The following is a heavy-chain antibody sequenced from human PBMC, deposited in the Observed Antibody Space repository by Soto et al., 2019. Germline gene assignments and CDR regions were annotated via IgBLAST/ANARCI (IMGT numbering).Heavy chain of an antibody. J-gene: IGHJ6*02. CDR3: ARETEAAAGLVYYYYGMDV. Sequence: ASVKVSCKASGGTFSSYTISWVRQAPGQGLEWMGRIIPILGIANYAQKFQGRVTITADTSISTAYMELSRLRSDDTAVYYCARETEAAAGLVYYYYGMDVWGQGTTVTVSS. CDR2: IIPILGIA. V-gene: IGHV1-69*04. CDR1: GGTFSSYT. D-gene: IGHD6-13*01.